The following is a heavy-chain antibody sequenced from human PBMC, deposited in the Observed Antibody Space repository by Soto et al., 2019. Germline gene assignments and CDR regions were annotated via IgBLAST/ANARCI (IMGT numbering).Heavy chain of an antibody. J-gene: IGHJ4*02. V-gene: IGHV1-2*04. CDR1: GYSFTDYK. CDR2: VDPNGGGS. D-gene: IGHD7-27*01. CDR3: AKENWANPDS. Sequence: ASVKVSCKTSGYSFTDYKLHWVRQAPGQGLEWMGWVDPNGGGSNSAQKFQGSVTMTWDTSITTAYLDLTRLTTNDTATYFCAKENWANPDSWGQGTLVTVSS.